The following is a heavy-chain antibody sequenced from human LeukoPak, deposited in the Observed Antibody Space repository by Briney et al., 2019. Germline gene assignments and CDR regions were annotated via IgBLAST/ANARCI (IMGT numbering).Heavy chain of an antibody. CDR2: INPNSGGT. CDR1: GYTFTGYY. Sequence: ASVKVSCKASGYTFTGYYMHWVRQAPGQGLEWMGWINPNSGGTIYAQKFQGRVTMTRDTSISTAYMELSRLRSDDTAVFYCARAIKVYGGSSDYWGQGTLVTVSS. V-gene: IGHV1-2*02. CDR3: ARAIKVYGGSSDY. D-gene: IGHD4-23*01. J-gene: IGHJ4*02.